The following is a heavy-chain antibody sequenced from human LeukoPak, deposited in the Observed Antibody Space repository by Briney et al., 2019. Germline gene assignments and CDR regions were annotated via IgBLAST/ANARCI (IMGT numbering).Heavy chain of an antibody. Sequence: SETLSLTCTVSGGSISSSSYYWGWIRQPPGKGLEWIGSIYYSGSTYYNPSLKSRVTISVDTSKNQFSLKLSSVTAADTAVYYCARSGHGLGYDFWSGAFDYWGQGTLVTVSS. CDR1: GGSISSSSYY. CDR3: ARSGHGLGYDFWSGAFDY. CDR2: IYYSGST. V-gene: IGHV4-39*01. D-gene: IGHD3-3*01. J-gene: IGHJ4*02.